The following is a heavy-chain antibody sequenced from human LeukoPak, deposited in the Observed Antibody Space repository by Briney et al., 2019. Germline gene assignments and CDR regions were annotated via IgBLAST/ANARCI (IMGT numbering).Heavy chain of an antibody. Sequence: GGSLRLSCAASGFTVSSNYMTWVRQAPGKGLEWVSVIYSGGSTYYADSVKGRFTISRDDSKNTLYLQMSSLRRDDTAVYYCARVSQLLFDSWGRGTLVTVSS. CDR2: IYSGGST. D-gene: IGHD2-2*01. V-gene: IGHV3-53*05. J-gene: IGHJ4*02. CDR1: GFTVSSNY. CDR3: ARVSQLLFDS.